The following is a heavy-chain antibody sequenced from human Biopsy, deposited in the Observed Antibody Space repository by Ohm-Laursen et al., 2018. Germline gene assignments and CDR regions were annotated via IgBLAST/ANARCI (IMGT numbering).Heavy chain of an antibody. CDR1: GFTFSTYW. V-gene: IGHV3-7*03. CDR2: IKRDGSQS. J-gene: IGHJ4*02. Sequence: SLRLSCSAPGFTFSTYWMTWVRQAPGKGLEWVANIKRDGSQSNHADSVKGRFTISRDNAKNSLYLQMNSLRAEDTALYYCARGGQGGFLEWLFIGWGQGTLVTVSS. D-gene: IGHD3-3*01. CDR3: ARGGQGGFLEWLFIG.